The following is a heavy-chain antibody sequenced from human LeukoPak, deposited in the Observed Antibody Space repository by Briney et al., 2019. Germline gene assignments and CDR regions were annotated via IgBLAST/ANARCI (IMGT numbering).Heavy chain of an antibody. V-gene: IGHV1-46*01. Sequence: GASVKVSCKASGFTFCNYYMHWVRQAPGQGLEWLGIINLSGGSTHYPQKFQDRVTMTRDTSTSTVYMELSSLRSEDTAVYYCARDLDYGEKSEDYWVQGTRVTVSS. J-gene: IGHJ4*02. CDR2: INLSGGST. CDR1: GFTFCNYY. CDR3: ARDLDYGEKSEDY. D-gene: IGHD4/OR15-4a*01.